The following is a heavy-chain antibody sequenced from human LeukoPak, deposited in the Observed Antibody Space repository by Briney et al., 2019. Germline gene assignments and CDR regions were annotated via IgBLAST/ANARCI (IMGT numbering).Heavy chain of an antibody. V-gene: IGHV3-74*01. J-gene: IGHJ5*02. Sequence: GGSLRLSCEVSGFTFSDSWMHWVRQTPGKGLVWALRMYGDMSDISYADSVKGRFTISRDNAKNTVYLQMNSLRGEDTAVYYCARDLGLRGSTWGQGTLVTVSS. D-gene: IGHD4-23*01. CDR1: GFTFSDSW. CDR3: ARDLGLRGST. CDR2: MYGDMSDI.